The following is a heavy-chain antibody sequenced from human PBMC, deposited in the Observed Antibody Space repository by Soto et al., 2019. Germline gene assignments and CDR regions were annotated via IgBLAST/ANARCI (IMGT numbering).Heavy chain of an antibody. J-gene: IGHJ4*02. Sequence: QVQLVESGGGVVQPGRSLRLSCAASGFTFSSYAMHWVRQAPGKGLEWVAVISYDGSNKYYADSVKGRFTISRDNSKNPLYLQMNSLRAEDTAVYYCARGSYDYGDYLDYWGQGTLVTVSS. CDR1: GFTFSSYA. V-gene: IGHV3-30-3*01. CDR2: ISYDGSNK. D-gene: IGHD4-17*01. CDR3: ARGSYDYGDYLDY.